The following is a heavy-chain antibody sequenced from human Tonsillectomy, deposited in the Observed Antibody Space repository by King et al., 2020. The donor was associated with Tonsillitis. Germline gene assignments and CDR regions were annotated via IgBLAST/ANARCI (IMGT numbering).Heavy chain of an antibody. CDR2: XXXYNGXT. D-gene: IGHD2-2*01. CDR3: ARDVIVAVPAAPYFDY. CDR1: GYTFTSYG. J-gene: IGHJ4*02. V-gene: IGHV1-18*01. Sequence: VQLVESGAEVKKPGASVKVSCKASGYTFTSYGISWVRQAPGQGXXWXXXXXXYNGXTXXAQKLQGRVTMTTDTPTSTAYMELRSLRSDDTAVFYCARDVIVAVPAAPYFDYWGQGTLVTVSS.